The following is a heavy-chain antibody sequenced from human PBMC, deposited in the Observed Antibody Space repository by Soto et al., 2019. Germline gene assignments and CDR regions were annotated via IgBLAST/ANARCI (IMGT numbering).Heavy chain of an antibody. V-gene: IGHV1-69*13. CDR1: GGTFSSYA. CDR2: IIPIFGTA. J-gene: IGHJ6*02. Sequence: SVKVSCKASGGTFSSYAISWVRQAPGQGLEWMGGIIPIFGTANYAQKFQGRVTITADESTSTAYMELSSLRSEDTAVYYCARDQESGYYYDSSGYHTYYYYGMDVWGQGTTVTVSS. D-gene: IGHD3-22*01. CDR3: ARDQESGYYYDSSGYHTYYYYGMDV.